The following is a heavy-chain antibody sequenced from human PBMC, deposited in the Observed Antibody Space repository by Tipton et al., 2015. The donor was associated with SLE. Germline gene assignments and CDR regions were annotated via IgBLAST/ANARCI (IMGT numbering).Heavy chain of an antibody. CDR3: ARTLGAIAHTVYDAFDI. D-gene: IGHD1-26*01. CDR1: GGSMTSDNHY. Sequence: TLSLTCTVSGGSMTSDNHYWNWIRQPPGKGLEWIGYIHYSGTTHDNPSLKSRVTMSVDMSKNQFSLRLTSVTAADTAVYYCARTLGAIAHTVYDAFDIWGQGKMVTVSS. CDR2: IHYSGTT. V-gene: IGHV4-61*01. J-gene: IGHJ3*02.